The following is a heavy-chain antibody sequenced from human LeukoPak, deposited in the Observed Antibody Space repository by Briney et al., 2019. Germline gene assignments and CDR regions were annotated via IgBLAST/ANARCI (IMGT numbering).Heavy chain of an antibody. V-gene: IGHV1-69*05. Sequence: SVKVSCKASGGTLSSYAISWVRQAPGQGLEWMGGIIPIFGTANYAQKFQGRVTITTDESTSTAYMELSSLRSEDTAVYYCARAAITMIVVAHIPIPGAFDIWGQGTMVTVSS. D-gene: IGHD3-22*01. CDR2: IIPIFGTA. J-gene: IGHJ3*02. CDR3: ARAAITMIVVAHIPIPGAFDI. CDR1: GGTLSSYA.